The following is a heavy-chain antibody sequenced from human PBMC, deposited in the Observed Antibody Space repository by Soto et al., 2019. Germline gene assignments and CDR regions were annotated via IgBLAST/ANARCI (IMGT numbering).Heavy chain of an antibody. Sequence: PGGSLRLSCVASGFSFSSYDMSWVRQAPGKGLEWVSFIIGNSGTTYHADSVKGRFTISRDNSKNTLYLQMSRLGAEDTAAYYCAKGSTYSFYFDHWGQGTLVTVSS. CDR3: AKGSTYSFYFDH. D-gene: IGHD5-18*01. V-gene: IGHV3-23*01. CDR1: GFSFSSYD. J-gene: IGHJ4*01. CDR2: IIGNSGTT.